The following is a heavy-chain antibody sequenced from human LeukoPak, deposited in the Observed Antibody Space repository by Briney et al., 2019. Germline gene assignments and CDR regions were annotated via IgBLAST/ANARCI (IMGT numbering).Heavy chain of an antibody. CDR3: AREYGGDPHFDY. D-gene: IGHD2-21*02. Sequence: SHTLSLTGTLSAPSVSSGNYYSSWTRPPPGKGLEWIGYIYYSGRTNYNPSLKSRVTISVDTSRNQFSLKLSSVTAADTAVYYCAREYGGDPHFDYWGQGTLVTVSS. V-gene: IGHV4-61*01. CDR1: APSVSSGNYY. CDR2: IYYSGRT. J-gene: IGHJ4*02.